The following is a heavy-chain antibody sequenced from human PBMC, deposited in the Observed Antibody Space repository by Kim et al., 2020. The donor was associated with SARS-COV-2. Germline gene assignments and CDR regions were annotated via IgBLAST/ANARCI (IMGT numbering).Heavy chain of an antibody. CDR1: GFTFSSYW. CDR2: INSDGSST. CDR3: ARGIAVADFDY. J-gene: IGHJ4*02. V-gene: IGHV3-74*01. Sequence: GGSLRLSCAASGFTFSSYWMHWVRQAPGKGLVWVSRINSDGSSTSYADSVKGRFTISRDNAKNTLYLQMNSLRAEDTAVYYCARGIAVADFDYWGQGTLVTVSS. D-gene: IGHD6-19*01.